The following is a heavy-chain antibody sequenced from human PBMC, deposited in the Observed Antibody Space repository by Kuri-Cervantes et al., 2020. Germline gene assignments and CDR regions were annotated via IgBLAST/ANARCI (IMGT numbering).Heavy chain of an antibody. CDR1: GFTFSSYW. J-gene: IGHJ3*02. V-gene: IGHV3-7*01. CDR2: IKQDGSEK. Sequence: GESLKISCAASGFTFSSYWMSWVRQAPGKGLEWVANIKQDGSEKYYVDSVKGRFTISRDNAKNSLYLQMNSLRAEDTAVYYCARGGPGGSGAFDIWDQGTMVTVSS. D-gene: IGHD6-25*01. CDR3: ARGGPGGSGAFDI.